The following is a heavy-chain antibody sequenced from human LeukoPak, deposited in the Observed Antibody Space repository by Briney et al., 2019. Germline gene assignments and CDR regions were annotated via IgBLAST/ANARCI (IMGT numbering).Heavy chain of an antibody. CDR2: ISSSSYI. J-gene: IGHJ3*02. CDR3: ASYESGSYQYHDAFDI. CDR1: GFTFSSYS. V-gene: IGHV3-21*01. Sequence: GGSLRLSCAASGFTFSSYSMNWVRQAPGKGLEWVSSISSSSYIYYADSVKGRFTISRDNAKNSLYLQMNSLRAEDTAVYYCASYESGSYQYHDAFDIWGQGTMVTVSS. D-gene: IGHD1-26*01.